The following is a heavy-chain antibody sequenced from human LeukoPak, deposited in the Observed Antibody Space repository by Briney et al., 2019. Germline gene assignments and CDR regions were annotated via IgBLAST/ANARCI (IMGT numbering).Heavy chain of an antibody. D-gene: IGHD1-26*01. CDR1: GYIFTDYY. CDR3: ARDRWELPYYFDY. CDR2: LNSSGGST. Sequence: ASVKVSCKTSGYIFTDYYIHWVRQAPGQGLEWMGVLNSSGGSTNYAQKFQGRITMTRDASTSTVYMELRSLRSEDTAVYYCARDRWELPYYFDYWGQGTLVTVSS. J-gene: IGHJ4*02. V-gene: IGHV1-46*01.